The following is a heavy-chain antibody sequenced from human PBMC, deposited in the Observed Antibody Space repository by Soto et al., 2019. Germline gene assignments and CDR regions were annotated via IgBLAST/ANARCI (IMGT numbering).Heavy chain of an antibody. Sequence: GGSLRLSCAASGFTVSNDYMSWVRQAPGKGLEWVSVIYSGGTTYYADSVKGRFTISRDNSKNTVYLQMNRLRAEDTAVYYCARARDGYNFLYEPTWGQGTPVTVSS. V-gene: IGHV3-53*01. CDR1: GFTVSNDY. CDR3: ARARDGYNFLYEPT. J-gene: IGHJ4*02. CDR2: IYSGGTT. D-gene: IGHD5-12*01.